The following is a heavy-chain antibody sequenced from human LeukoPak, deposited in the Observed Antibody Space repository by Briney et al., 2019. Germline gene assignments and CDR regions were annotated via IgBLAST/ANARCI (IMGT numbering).Heavy chain of an antibody. J-gene: IGHJ6*03. CDR3: ARHGAEGEYYYYYYTDV. Sequence: PSETLSLTCTVSGGSISSGSYYWSWIRQPAGKGLEWIGRIYTSGSTNYNPSLKSRVTISVDTSKNQFSLKLSSVTAADTAVYYCARHGAEGEYYYYYYTDVWGKGTTVTVSS. CDR2: IYTSGST. V-gene: IGHV4-61*02. CDR1: GGSISSGSYY. D-gene: IGHD3-10*01.